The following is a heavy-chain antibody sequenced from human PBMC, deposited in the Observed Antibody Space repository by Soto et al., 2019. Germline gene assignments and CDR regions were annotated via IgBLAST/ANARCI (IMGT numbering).Heavy chain of an antibody. Sequence: SETLSLTCTVSGGSISSSSYYWGWIRQPPGKGLEWIGSIYYSGSTYYNPSLKSRVTISVDTSKNQFSLKLSSVTAADTAVYYCARAAGYSGYVFDYWGQGSLVTGSS. CDR2: IYYSGST. CDR1: GGSISSSSYY. V-gene: IGHV4-39*01. J-gene: IGHJ4*02. D-gene: IGHD5-12*01. CDR3: ARAAGYSGYVFDY.